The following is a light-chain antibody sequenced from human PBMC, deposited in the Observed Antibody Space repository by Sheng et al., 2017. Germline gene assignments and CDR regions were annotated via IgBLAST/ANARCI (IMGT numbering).Light chain of an antibody. J-gene: IGLJ3*02. Sequence: QSALTQPASVSGSPGQSITISCTGTTSDVGGYNSVSWYQQHPDKAPKLMIYDVTNRPSGVSNRFSGFKSGNTASLTISGLQAEDEADYYCSSYTTSSTLVFGGGTKLTVL. CDR2: DVT. CDR1: TSDVGGYNS. V-gene: IGLV2-14*01. CDR3: SSYTTSSTLV.